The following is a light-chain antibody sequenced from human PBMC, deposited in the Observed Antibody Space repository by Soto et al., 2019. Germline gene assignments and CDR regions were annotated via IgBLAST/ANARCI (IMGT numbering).Light chain of an antibody. CDR1: SSNIGSLS. CDR2: SDY. V-gene: IGLV1-44*01. CDR3: AAWNGTLNGLYV. J-gene: IGLJ1*01. Sequence: QSVLTQPPSASGTPGQRVTISCSGSSSNIGSLSVDWYQHLPGTAPKLLIYSDYQRPSGVPDRFSGSKSGTSASLAISGLQTEDYADYCCAAWNGTLNGLYVFGTGTQLTVL.